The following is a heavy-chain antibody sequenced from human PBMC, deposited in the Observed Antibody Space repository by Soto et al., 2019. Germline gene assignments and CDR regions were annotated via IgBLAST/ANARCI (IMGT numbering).Heavy chain of an antibody. V-gene: IGHV4-30-4*01. CDR1: GGSVSSGDDY. CDR3: ARAGSGDYVTD. Sequence: QVQLQESGPGLVKPSQTLSLTCTVFGGSVSSGDDYWSWIRQPPGKGLEWIGSVSYSGETYYNPFHKSRIALFVDTAMNQFSLRVSSVTDADTAVYYCARAGSGDYVTDWGQGTLVTVSS. D-gene: IGHD4-17*01. CDR2: VSYSGET. J-gene: IGHJ4*02.